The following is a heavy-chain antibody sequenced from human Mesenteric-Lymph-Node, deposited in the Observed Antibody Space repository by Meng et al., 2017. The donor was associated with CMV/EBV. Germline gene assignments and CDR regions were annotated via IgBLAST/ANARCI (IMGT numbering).Heavy chain of an antibody. D-gene: IGHD3-22*01. V-gene: IGHV3-9*01. Sequence: SLKISCAASGFSFDDYNMYWVRQAPGKGLEWVSGLGWNSDSIGYADSVKGRFTISRDNAKNSLYLQMNTLTAEDTALYYCAKDFSSGWPRAFDIWGQGTVVTVSS. CDR3: AKDFSSGWPRAFDI. J-gene: IGHJ3*02. CDR1: GFSFDDYN. CDR2: LGWNSDSI.